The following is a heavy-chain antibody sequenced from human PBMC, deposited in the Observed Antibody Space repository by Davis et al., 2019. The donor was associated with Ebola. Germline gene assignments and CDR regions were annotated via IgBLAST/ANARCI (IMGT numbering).Heavy chain of an antibody. CDR1: GGSFSGYY. CDR3: ASRFLEWLFDY. CDR2: IYYSGST. Sequence: SETLSLTCAVYGGSFSGYYWGWIRQPPGKGLEWIGSIYYSGSTYYNPSLKSRVTISVDTSKNQFSLKLSSVTVADTAVYYCASRFLEWLFDYWGQGTLVTVSS. D-gene: IGHD3-3*01. J-gene: IGHJ4*02. V-gene: IGHV4-39*01.